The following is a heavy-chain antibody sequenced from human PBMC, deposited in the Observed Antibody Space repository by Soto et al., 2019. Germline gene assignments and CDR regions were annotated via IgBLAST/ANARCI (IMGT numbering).Heavy chain of an antibody. CDR2: IYYSGST. CDR1: GGSISSYY. V-gene: IGHV4-59*08. J-gene: IGHJ3*02. CDR3: ARVFGVHIVVVYKVGAFDI. Sequence: SETLSLTCTVSGGSISSYYWSWIRQPPGKGLEWIGYIYYSGSTYYNPSLKSRVTISVDTSKNQFSLKLSSVTAADTAVYYCARVFGVHIVVVYKVGAFDIWGQGTMVTVSS. D-gene: IGHD2-15*01.